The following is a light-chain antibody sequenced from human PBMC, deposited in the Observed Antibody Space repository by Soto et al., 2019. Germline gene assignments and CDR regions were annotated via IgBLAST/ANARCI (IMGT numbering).Light chain of an antibody. J-gene: IGKJ1*01. Sequence: EIVMTQSPGTVSLSPGERAILSCRASQSVRDNYLAWYQQKPGQAPSLLIFDTSRRATGIPDRFTGSGSGTDFALTISRVEPQDIAVYFCQQYGSSPGTFGQGTKVDIK. CDR2: DTS. V-gene: IGKV3-20*01. CDR3: QQYGSSPGT. CDR1: QSVRDNY.